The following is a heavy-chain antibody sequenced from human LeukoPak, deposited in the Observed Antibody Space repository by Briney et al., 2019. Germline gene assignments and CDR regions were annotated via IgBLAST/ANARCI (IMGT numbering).Heavy chain of an antibody. J-gene: IGHJ4*02. V-gene: IGHV4-39*01. D-gene: IGHD3-9*01. CDR1: GGSISSSNYY. CDR3: ARQRYYDILTGYYDVWYFDY. Sequence: PSETLSLTCTVSGGSISSSNYYWGWIRQPPGKGLQWIGSISYSGSTYYNPSLKSRVTISVDTSNSQFSLKLSSVTAADTAVYYCARQRYYDILTGYYDVWYFDYWGQGTLVTVSS. CDR2: ISYSGST.